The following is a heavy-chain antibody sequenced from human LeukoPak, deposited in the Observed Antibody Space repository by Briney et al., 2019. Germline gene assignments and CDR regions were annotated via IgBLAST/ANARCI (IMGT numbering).Heavy chain of an antibody. CDR1: GFTFSSYW. CDR3: AREITIFGVVPGYFDY. CDR2: INSDGSST. V-gene: IGHV3-74*01. D-gene: IGHD3-3*01. Sequence: PGGSLRLSCAASGFTFSSYWMHWVRQAPGKGLVWVSRINSDGSSTSYADSVKGRSTISRDNAKNTLYLQMNSLRAEDTAVYYCAREITIFGVVPGYFDYWGQGTLVTVSS. J-gene: IGHJ4*02.